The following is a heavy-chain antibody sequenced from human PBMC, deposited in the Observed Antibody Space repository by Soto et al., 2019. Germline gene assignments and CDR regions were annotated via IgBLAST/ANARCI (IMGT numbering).Heavy chain of an antibody. CDR1: GCNFNDYY. CDR2: IKHDGSEK. V-gene: IGHV3-7*01. J-gene: IGHJ5*02. Sequence: GGSLRLSCAASGCNFNDYYMTWVRQAPGKGLEWVANIKHDGSEKYYADSLKGRFTISRDNAKTSLYLQMNSLRVENTAIYYCAGDIGPRRGYPVNAPWGQGILV. D-gene: IGHD6-25*01. CDR3: AGDIGPRRGYPVNAP.